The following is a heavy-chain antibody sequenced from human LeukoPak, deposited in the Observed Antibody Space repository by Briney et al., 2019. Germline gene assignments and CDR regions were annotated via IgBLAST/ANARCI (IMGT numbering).Heavy chain of an antibody. D-gene: IGHD2-8*02. CDR2: INSDGSST. V-gene: IGHV3-74*01. CDR3: ASLVLSPVGY. CDR1: GFTFSSHW. J-gene: IGHJ4*02. Sequence: PGGSLRLSCAASGFTFSSHWMHWVRQAPGKGLVWVSRINSDGSSTNYADSVKGRFTISRDNAKNTLYLQMNSLRAEDTAVYFCASLVLSPVGYWGQGTLVTVSS.